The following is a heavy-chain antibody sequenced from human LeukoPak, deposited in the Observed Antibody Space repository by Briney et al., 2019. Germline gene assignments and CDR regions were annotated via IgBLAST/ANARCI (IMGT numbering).Heavy chain of an antibody. CDR2: IYPGDSDT. CDR1: GYTFSNYW. Sequence: GESLQISCKASGYTFSNYWIGWVRQTPGKGLEWMGIIYPGDSDTRYNPSFQGQVIFSADESLTTAYLQWSTLRASDTATYYCARGPTNYYLDYWGQGTLVTVSS. V-gene: IGHV5-51*01. CDR3: ARGPTNYYLDY. J-gene: IGHJ4*02.